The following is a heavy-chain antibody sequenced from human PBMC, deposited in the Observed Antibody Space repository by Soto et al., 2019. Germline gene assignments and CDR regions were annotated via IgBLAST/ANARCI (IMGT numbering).Heavy chain of an antibody. CDR3: ARRSLRVGIVVVPAFMDV. V-gene: IGHV1-8*01. CDR1: GYTFTSYD. CDR2: MNPNSGNT. Sequence: ASVKVSCKASGYTFTSYDINWVRQATGQGLEWMGWMNPNSGNTGYAQKIQGRVTMTRNTSISTAYKELSSLRSEDTAVYYCARRSLRVGIVVVPAFMDVWGQGTTVTVSS. D-gene: IGHD2-2*03. J-gene: IGHJ6*02.